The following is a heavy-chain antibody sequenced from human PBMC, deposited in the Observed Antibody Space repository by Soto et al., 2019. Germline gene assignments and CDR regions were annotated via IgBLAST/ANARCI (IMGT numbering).Heavy chain of an antibody. V-gene: IGHV4-34*01. J-gene: IGHJ6*02. CDR3: ARGLSTGYSSSWYSDGMDV. CDR2: INHRGST. D-gene: IGHD6-13*01. CDR1: GGSFSGYY. Sequence: SETLSLTCAVYGGSFSGYYWSWIRQPPGKGLEWIGEINHRGSTNYNPSLKSRVTILADTSKNQFSLKLSSVTAADTAVYYCARGLSTGYSSSWYSDGMDVWGQGTTVTVSS.